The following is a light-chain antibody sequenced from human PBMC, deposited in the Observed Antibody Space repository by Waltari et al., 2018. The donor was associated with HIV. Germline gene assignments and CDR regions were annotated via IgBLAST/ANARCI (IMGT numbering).Light chain of an antibody. CDR2: GAS. CDR3: QQQTSYPLT. CDR1: QGIRTY. Sequence: DIVLTQSPPVLSASVGDRITITCRASQGIRTYLAWYQRKQGRAPKLLIYGASTLADGVPSRFGGSGSGTEFTLTITRLQPEDFATYYCQQQTSYPLTFGPGTRVDVK. J-gene: IGKJ3*01. V-gene: IGKV1-9*01.